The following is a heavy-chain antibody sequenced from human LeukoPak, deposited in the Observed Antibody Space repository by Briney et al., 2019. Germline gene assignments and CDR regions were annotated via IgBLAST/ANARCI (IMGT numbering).Heavy chain of an antibody. CDR1: GFTFSTSW. Sequence: GGSLRLSCAASGFTFSTSWMSWVRQAPGKGLVWVSRINTDGSSTSYADSVKGRFTISRDNAKNTLYLQMNSLRAEDTAVYYCARVVIREYDYWGQGTLVTVSS. V-gene: IGHV3-74*01. D-gene: IGHD3-22*01. CDR3: ARVVIREYDY. J-gene: IGHJ4*02. CDR2: INTDGSST.